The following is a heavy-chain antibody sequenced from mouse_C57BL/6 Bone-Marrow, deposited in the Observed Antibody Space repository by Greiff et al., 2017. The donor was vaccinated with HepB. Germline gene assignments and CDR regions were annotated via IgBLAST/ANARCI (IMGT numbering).Heavy chain of an antibody. Sequence: VKLMESGPELVKPGASVKISCKASGYAFSSSWMNWVKQRPGKGLEWIGRIYPGDGDTNYNGKFKGKATLTADKSSSTAYMQLSSLTSEDSAVYFCANGNSVDYWGQGTTRTVSS. V-gene: IGHV1-82*01. CDR3: ANGNSVDY. J-gene: IGHJ2*01. D-gene: IGHD2-1*01. CDR2: IYPGDGDT. CDR1: GYAFSSSW.